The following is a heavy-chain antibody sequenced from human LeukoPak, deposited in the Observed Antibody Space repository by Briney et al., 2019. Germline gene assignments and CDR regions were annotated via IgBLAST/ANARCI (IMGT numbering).Heavy chain of an antibody. D-gene: IGHD2-15*01. CDR2: INPSGGST. CDR1: GYIFTRYN. J-gene: IGHJ5*02. Sequence: ASVKVSCKASGYIFTRYNMHWVRQAPGQGLEWMGIINPSGGSTSYAQKFQGRVTMTRDTSTSTVYMELSSLRSEDTAVYYCARAQAATTGYWFDPWGQGTLVTVSS. V-gene: IGHV1-46*01. CDR3: ARAQAATTGYWFDP.